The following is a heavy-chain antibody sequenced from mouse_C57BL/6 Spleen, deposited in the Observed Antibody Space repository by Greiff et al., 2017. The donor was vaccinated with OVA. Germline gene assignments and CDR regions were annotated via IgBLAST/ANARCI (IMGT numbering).Heavy chain of an antibody. V-gene: IGHV1-72*01. D-gene: IGHD2-2*01. CDR3: ARRGYGYDEGEGYAMDY. CDR1: GYTFTSYW. J-gene: IGHJ4*01. CDR2: IDPNSGGT. Sequence: QVQLQQPGAELVKPGASVKLSCKASGYTFTSYWMHWVKQRPGRGLEWIGRIDPNSGGTKYNEKFKSKATLTVDKPSSTAYMQLSSLTSEDSAVYYCARRGYGYDEGEGYAMDYWGQGTSVTVSS.